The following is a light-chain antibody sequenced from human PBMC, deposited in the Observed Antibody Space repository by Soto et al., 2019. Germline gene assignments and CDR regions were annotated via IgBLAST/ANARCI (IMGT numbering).Light chain of an antibody. Sequence: QSVLTQPPSVSAAPGQKVTISCSGSSSNVGSNYVSWYQQLPGTAPKLLIYDNGKRSSGIPDRFSGSQSGTSATLGITGLQAEDEADYYCQAYDYSLTAFVFGGGTKLTVL. CDR3: QAYDYSLTAFV. CDR1: SSNVGSNY. J-gene: IGLJ3*02. V-gene: IGLV1-51*01. CDR2: DNG.